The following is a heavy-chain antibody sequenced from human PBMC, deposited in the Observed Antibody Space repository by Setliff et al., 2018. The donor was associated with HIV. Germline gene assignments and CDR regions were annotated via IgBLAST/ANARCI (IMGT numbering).Heavy chain of an antibody. D-gene: IGHD2-2*01. CDR3: AKFKYAINSTYYFDS. CDR2: IQFDGKNQ. V-gene: IGHV3-30*02. J-gene: IGHJ4*02. CDR1: GFTFSSYW. Sequence: GSLRLSCAASGFTFSSYWMHWVRRAPGKGLEWVASIQFDGKNQYYSESVKGRFTISRDNSKSAVDLQMNSLTSEDAAIYYCAKFKYAINSTYYFDSWGRGTLVTVSS.